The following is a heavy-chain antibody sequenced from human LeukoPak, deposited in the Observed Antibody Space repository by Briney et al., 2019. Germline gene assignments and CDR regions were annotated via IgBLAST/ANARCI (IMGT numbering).Heavy chain of an antibody. J-gene: IGHJ3*02. V-gene: IGHV1-69*05. Sequence: GASVTVSCKASGGTFTSYAISWVRQAPGQGLEWMGGIIPIFGTANYAQKFQGRVTITTDESTSTAYMELSSLRSEDTAVYYCARGYEDYYGSGSPGGDAFDIWGQGTMVTVSS. CDR2: IIPIFGTA. CDR1: GGTFTSYA. D-gene: IGHD3-10*01. CDR3: ARGYEDYYGSGSPGGDAFDI.